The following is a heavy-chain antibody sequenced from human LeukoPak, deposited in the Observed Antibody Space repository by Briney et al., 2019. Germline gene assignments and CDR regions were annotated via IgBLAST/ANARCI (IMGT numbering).Heavy chain of an antibody. CDR1: GFTFSSYW. CDR2: INSDGSST. V-gene: IGHV3-74*01. CDR3: ARVYYDGPLDY. Sequence: GGSLKLSCAASGFTFSSYWMHWVRQAPGKGLVWVSRINSDGSSTSYADSVKGRFTISRDNAKNTLYLQMNSLRAEDTAVYYCARVYYDGPLDYWGQGTLVTVSS. D-gene: IGHD3-22*01. J-gene: IGHJ4*02.